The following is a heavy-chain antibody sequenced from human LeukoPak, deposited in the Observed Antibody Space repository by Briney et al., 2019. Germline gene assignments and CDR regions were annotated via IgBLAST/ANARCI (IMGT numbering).Heavy chain of an antibody. V-gene: IGHV4-39*01. J-gene: IGHJ4*02. CDR1: GGSLSSSSYY. CDR2: INYSGNT. Sequence: NPSETLSLTCTVSGGSLSSSSYYWGWILQTPGKGLEWIGSINYSGNTYYNPSLKSRVTISVDTSKNQFSLKLSSVTAADTAVYFCARHGGPNLPFASWGQGTLVTVSS. CDR3: ARHGGPNLPFAS. D-gene: IGHD3-3*01.